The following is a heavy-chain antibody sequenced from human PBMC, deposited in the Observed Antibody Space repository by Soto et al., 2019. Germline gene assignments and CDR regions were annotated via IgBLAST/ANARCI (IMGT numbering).Heavy chain of an antibody. D-gene: IGHD3-22*01. CDR3: VRDPSSGYRSFDY. J-gene: IGHJ4*01. CDR2: NNIKADRT. Sequence: ASVKGSCKASGYIFPNYYIHWVRQAPGQGPEWKGKNNIKADRTSYAQKVQGRFTVTMDTSTSTFYMELGSLRSEDTAVYYCVRDPSSGYRSFDYWG. CDR1: GYIFPNYY. V-gene: IGHV1-46*03.